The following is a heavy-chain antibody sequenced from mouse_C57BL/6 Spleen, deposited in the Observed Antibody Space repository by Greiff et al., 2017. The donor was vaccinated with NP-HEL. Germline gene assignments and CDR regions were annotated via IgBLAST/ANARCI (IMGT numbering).Heavy chain of an antibody. CDR2: INPSNGGT. CDR3: ARRRAYYSKEGYFAY. CDR1: GYTFTSYW. V-gene: IGHV1-53*01. J-gene: IGHJ2*01. D-gene: IGHD2-5*01. Sequence: VQLQQPGTELVKPGASVKLSCKASGYTFTSYWMHWVKQRPGQGLEWIGNINPSNGGTNYNQKFKSKATLTVDKSSSTAYMQLSSLTSEDSAVYCCARRRAYYSKEGYFAYWGQGTTLTVYS.